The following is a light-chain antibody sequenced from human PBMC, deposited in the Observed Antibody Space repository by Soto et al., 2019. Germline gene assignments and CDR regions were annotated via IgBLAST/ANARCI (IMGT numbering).Light chain of an antibody. CDR1: QSISSGY. CDR3: QQYGGSLLVT. V-gene: IGKV3-20*01. Sequence: EIVLTQSQATLSLSPGERATLSCRASQSISSGYLAWYQQRPGQAPSILISGASNRATDIPARLSGSGSGTAFTLTIIRLEPEDFAVYYCQQYGGSLLVTFGGGTQVEIK. J-gene: IGKJ4*01. CDR2: GAS.